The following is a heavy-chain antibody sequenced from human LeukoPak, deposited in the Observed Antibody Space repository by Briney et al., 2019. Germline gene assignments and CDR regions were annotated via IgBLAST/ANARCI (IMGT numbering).Heavy chain of an antibody. V-gene: IGHV3-48*03. CDR3: AREGLYGSGSYFPDAFDI. D-gene: IGHD3-10*01. J-gene: IGHJ3*02. CDR2: ISSTGATI. CDR1: GFTFSSYE. Sequence: PGGSLRLSCAASGFTFSSYEMNWVRQAPGKGLEWVSFISSTGATIYYADSVKGRFTISRDNAKNSLYLQLNSLRAEDTAVSYCAREGLYGSGSYFPDAFDIWGQGTMVTVSS.